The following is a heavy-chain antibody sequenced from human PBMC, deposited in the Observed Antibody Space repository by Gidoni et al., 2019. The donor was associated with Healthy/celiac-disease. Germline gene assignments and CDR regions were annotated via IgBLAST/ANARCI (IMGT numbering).Heavy chain of an antibody. CDR2: INHSGST. J-gene: IGHJ4*02. CDR3: ANTVKEYFDY. Sequence: VQLQQWGAGLLTPSETLSLTCAVYGGSFSGYYWSWIRQPPGKGLEWIGEINHSGSTNYNPSLKSRVTKSVDTSKNQFSLKLSSVTAADTAVYYCANTVKEYFDYWGQGTLVTVSS. D-gene: IGHD4-17*01. V-gene: IGHV4-34*01. CDR1: GGSFSGYY.